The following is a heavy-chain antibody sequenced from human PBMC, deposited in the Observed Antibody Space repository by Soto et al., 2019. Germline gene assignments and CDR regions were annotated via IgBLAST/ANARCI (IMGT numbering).Heavy chain of an antibody. CDR3: AREGPVRAFDI. D-gene: IGHD4-17*01. CDR2: IYGDGST. CDR1: GFTVSSNY. V-gene: IGHV3-53*04. J-gene: IGHJ3*02. Sequence: PGGSLRLSCAASGFTVSSNYMSWVRQAPGKGLEWVSLIYGDGSTYYADSVKGRFTISRHNSKNTLHLQMNSLRSEDTAVYYCAREGPVRAFDIWGQGTMVTVSS.